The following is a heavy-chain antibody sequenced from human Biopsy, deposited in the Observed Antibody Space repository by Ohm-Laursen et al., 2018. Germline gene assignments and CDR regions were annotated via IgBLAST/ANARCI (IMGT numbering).Heavy chain of an antibody. Sequence: GSSVKVSCNASGGTFINYAISWVRQAPGQGLEWMGGIIPMFGTANYAQMFQGIVTISADESTSTSYMELSSLTTEDTAIYYCARGPHSGSHSCFDYWGRGTLVTVSS. CDR2: IIPMFGTA. D-gene: IGHD1-26*01. J-gene: IGHJ4*02. V-gene: IGHV1-69*01. CDR3: ARGPHSGSHSCFDY. CDR1: GGTFINYA.